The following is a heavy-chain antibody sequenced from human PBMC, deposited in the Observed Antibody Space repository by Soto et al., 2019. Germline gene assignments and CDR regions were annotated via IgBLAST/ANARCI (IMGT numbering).Heavy chain of an antibody. V-gene: IGHV1-69*01. CDR2: IIPIFGTA. CDR3: ARDLGRGTIFGVVSWFDP. J-gene: IGHJ5*02. D-gene: IGHD3-3*01. Sequence: QVPLVQSGAEVKKPGSSVKVSCKASGGTFSSYAISWVRQAPGQGLEWMGGIIPIFGTANYAQKFQGRVTITADESMSTAYMELRRLRSEDTAVYYCARDLGRGTIFGVVSWFDPWGQVTLVTASS. CDR1: GGTFSSYA.